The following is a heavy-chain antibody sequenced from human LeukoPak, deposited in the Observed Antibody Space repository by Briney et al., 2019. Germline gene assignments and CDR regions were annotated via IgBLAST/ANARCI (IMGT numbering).Heavy chain of an antibody. CDR2: IYSGGST. J-gene: IGHJ4*02. V-gene: IGHV3-66*01. CDR1: RFTVSNNY. CDR3: ARGQFYYGSGTFYPMDS. D-gene: IGHD3-10*01. Sequence: GGSLRLSCAASRFTVSNNYIAWVRQAPGKGLEWVSVIYSGGSTYYADSVKGRFSLSRDSSKNTLYLQMNSLTDEDTAVYHCARGQFYYGSGTFYPMDSWGQGTLVTVSS.